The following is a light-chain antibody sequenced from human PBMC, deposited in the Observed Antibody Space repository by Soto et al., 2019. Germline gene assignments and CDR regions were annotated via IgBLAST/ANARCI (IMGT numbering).Light chain of an antibody. CDR1: QSISSY. CDR3: QQSYSTVWT. J-gene: IGKJ1*01. CDR2: AES. V-gene: IGKV1-39*01. Sequence: DIQMTQSPSSLSASVGDRVTITCRASQSISSYLNWYQQKPGKAPKLLIYAESSLQSGVPSRFSGSGSGTDFTLTISSLQPEDFATYYCQQSYSTVWTFGQGTKVEIK.